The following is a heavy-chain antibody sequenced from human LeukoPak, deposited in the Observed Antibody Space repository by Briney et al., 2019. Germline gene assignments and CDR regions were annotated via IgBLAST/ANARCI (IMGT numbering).Heavy chain of an antibody. CDR3: ARNTETAIPLPYYFDY. J-gene: IGHJ4*02. Sequence: ASVKVSCKASGYTFTSYYMHWVRQAPGQGLEWMGLINPSGGSTSYAQKFQGRVTMTRDTSTSTVYMELSSLRSEDTAVYYCARNTETAIPLPYYFDYWGQGTLVTVSS. CDR2: INPSGGST. V-gene: IGHV1-46*01. D-gene: IGHD2-21*02. CDR1: GYTFTSYY.